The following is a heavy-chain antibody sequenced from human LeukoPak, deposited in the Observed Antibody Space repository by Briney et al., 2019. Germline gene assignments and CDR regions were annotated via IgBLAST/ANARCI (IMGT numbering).Heavy chain of an antibody. V-gene: IGHV1-8*01. CDR2: MNPNSGNT. CDR1: GYTFTSYD. D-gene: IGHD1-1*01. CDR3: ARALRSEIRYNWSDNKLYYFDY. Sequence: ASVKVSCKASGYTFTSYDINWVRQATGQGLEWMGWMNPNSGNTGYAQKFQGRVTMTRNTSISTAYMELSSLRSEDTAVYYCARALRSEIRYNWSDNKLYYFDYWGQGTLVTVSS. J-gene: IGHJ4*02.